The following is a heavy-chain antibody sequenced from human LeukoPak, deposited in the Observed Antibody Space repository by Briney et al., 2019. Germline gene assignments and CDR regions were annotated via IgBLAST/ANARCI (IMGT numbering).Heavy chain of an antibody. CDR3: ARPRFGRPTGGRYFDY. CDR2: INHSGST. Sequence: SETLSLTCAVYGGSFSGYYWSWIRQPPGKGLEWIGEINHSGSTNYNPSLTSRVTISVDTSKNQFSLKLSSVTAADTAVYYCARPRFGRPTGGRYFDYWGQGTLVTVSS. CDR1: GGSFSGYY. V-gene: IGHV4-34*01. J-gene: IGHJ4*02. D-gene: IGHD3-10*01.